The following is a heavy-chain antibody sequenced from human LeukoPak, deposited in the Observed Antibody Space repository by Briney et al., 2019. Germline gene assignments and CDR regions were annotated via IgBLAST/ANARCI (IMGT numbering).Heavy chain of an antibody. CDR3: ARFYSPWGDDAFDI. CDR2: ISYDGSNK. V-gene: IGHV3-30-3*01. J-gene: IGHJ3*02. D-gene: IGHD2-15*01. Sequence: GGSLRLSCAASGFTFSSYAMHWVRQAPGKGLEWVAVISYDGSNKYYADSVKGRFTISRDNSKNTLYLQMNSLRAEDTAVYYCARFYSPWGDDAFDIWGQGTMVTVSS. CDR1: GFTFSSYA.